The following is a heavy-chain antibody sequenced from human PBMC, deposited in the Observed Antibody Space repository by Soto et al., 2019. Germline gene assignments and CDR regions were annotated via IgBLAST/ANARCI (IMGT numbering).Heavy chain of an antibody. CDR2: IYYSGST. Sequence: SETLSLTCTVSGGSVSSGSYYWSWIRQPPGKGLEWIGYIYYSGSTNYNPSLKSRVTTSVDTSKNQFSLKLSSVTAADTAVYYCARDLWNGITGTTVRYYYYGMDVWGQGTTVTVSS. J-gene: IGHJ6*02. D-gene: IGHD1-7*01. CDR3: ARDLWNGITGTTVRYYYYGMDV. V-gene: IGHV4-61*01. CDR1: GGSVSSGSYY.